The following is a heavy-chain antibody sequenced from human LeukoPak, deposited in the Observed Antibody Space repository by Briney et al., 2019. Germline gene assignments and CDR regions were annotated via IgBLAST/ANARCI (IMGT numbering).Heavy chain of an antibody. CDR1: GFAFNKYA. Sequence: PGGSLRLSCTASGFAFNKYAMHWVRQAPGKGLEWVAVISYDGRDKHYADSVKGRFTISRDNAKNSLYLQMNSLRAEDTAVYYCARRLGQQPNWFDPWGQGTLVTVSS. V-gene: IGHV3-30*04. CDR2: ISYDGRDK. J-gene: IGHJ5*02. D-gene: IGHD6-13*01. CDR3: ARRLGQQPNWFDP.